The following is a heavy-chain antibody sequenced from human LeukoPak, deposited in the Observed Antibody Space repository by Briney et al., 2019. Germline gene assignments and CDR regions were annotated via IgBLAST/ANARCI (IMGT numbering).Heavy chain of an antibody. Sequence: PSETLSLTCTVSGGSVSSGSYYWSWIRQPPGKGLEWIGYIYNSGSTNYNPSLKSRVTISVDTSKNQFSLKLSSVTAADTAVYYCARCFADTALDYWGQGTPVTVSS. D-gene: IGHD5-18*01. CDR2: IYNSGST. CDR3: ARCFADTALDY. V-gene: IGHV4-61*01. J-gene: IGHJ4*02. CDR1: GGSVSSGSYY.